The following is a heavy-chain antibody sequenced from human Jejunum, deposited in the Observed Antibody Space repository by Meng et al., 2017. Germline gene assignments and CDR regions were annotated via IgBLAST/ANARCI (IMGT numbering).Heavy chain of an antibody. V-gene: IGHV4-34*02. CDR1: SESFSGYY. CDR2: ITYTGVV. Sequence: QVQLQQWGPGMLKPSASLSLTCAVVSESFSGYYWNWLRQSPGKGLEWIGQITYTGVVDYNPSLTSRVTIFVDTPKRQFSLNLTSVTAADTAVYYCARVLALIDSWGQGTLVTVSS. D-gene: IGHD3-3*02. J-gene: IGHJ4*02. CDR3: ARVLALIDS.